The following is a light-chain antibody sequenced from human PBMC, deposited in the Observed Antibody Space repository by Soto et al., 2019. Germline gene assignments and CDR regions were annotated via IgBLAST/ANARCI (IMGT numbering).Light chain of an antibody. CDR2: DNH. V-gene: IGLV1-51*01. CDR3: GSWDSSLSAGV. CDR1: TSNIGSNY. J-gene: IGLJ2*01. Sequence: QSVLTQPPSVSAAPGQKVSISCSGSTSNIGSNYVSWFQQLPGTAPKLLIYDNHNRPSGIPDRFSGSKSGTSATLDIPGLQTGDEADYYCGSWDSSLSAGVFGGGTKLTVL.